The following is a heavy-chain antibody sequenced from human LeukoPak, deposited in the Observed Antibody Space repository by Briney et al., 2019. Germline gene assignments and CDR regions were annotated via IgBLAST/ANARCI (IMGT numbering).Heavy chain of an antibody. CDR2: INSDGIST. CDR3: ARDAHANDCTNGVCPILYWYFDL. D-gene: IGHD2-8*01. J-gene: IGHJ2*01. Sequence: PGGSLRLSCAASGFTFSSYWMHWVRQAPGKGLVWVSRINSDGISTSYADSVKGRFTISRDNAKNTLYLQMNSLRAEDTAVYYCARDAHANDCTNGVCPILYWYFDLWGRGTLVTVSS. CDR1: GFTFSSYW. V-gene: IGHV3-74*01.